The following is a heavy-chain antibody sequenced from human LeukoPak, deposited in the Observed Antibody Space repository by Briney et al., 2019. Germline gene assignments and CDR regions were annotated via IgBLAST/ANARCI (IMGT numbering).Heavy chain of an antibody. V-gene: IGHV4-59*08. CDR2: IYYSGDT. Sequence: SETLSLTCTVSGGSINSYFWSWIRQPPGKGLEWIGYIYYSGDTNYNPSLKSRVTISVDTSKNQFSLKLSSVTAADTAVYYCARSPWADGDAFDIWGQGTMVTVSS. CDR3: ARSPWADGDAFDI. D-gene: IGHD7-27*01. CDR1: GGSINSYF. J-gene: IGHJ3*02.